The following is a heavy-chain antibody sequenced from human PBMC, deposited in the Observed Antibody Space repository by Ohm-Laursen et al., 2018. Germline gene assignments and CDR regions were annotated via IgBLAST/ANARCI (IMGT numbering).Heavy chain of an antibody. Sequence: SLRLSCSASGFTFTSYAMSWVRQAPGKGLEWVSAISGSGDSTYYADSVKGRFTISRDNSKNTLYLQMTSLRAEDTAVFYCAKPQYHHIAVAGPDYWGPGTLVTVSS. CDR1: GFTFTSYA. J-gene: IGHJ4*02. CDR3: AKPQYHHIAVAGPDY. D-gene: IGHD6-19*01. V-gene: IGHV3-23*01. CDR2: ISGSGDST.